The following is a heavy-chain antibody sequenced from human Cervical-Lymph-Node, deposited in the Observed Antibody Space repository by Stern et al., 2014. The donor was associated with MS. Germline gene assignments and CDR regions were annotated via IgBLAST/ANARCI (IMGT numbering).Heavy chain of an antibody. V-gene: IGHV3-33*01. CDR2: IWYDGSHP. J-gene: IGHJ4*02. D-gene: IGHD6-13*01. CDR3: ASAYSSSHYYFDY. Sequence: QMQLVQSGGGVVQPGRSLRLSCAASGFSFSRYAMHWVRQAPGKGLEWVALIWYDGSHPYYADSVTGRFTISRDNFKNTLYLQMNSLRAEDTAVYYCASAYSSSHYYFDYWGQGTLVTVSS. CDR1: GFSFSRYA.